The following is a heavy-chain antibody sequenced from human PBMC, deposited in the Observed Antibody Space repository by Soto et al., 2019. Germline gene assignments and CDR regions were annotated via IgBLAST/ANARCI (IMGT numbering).Heavy chain of an antibody. CDR2: ISGSGDST. CDR3: ARRGSGSYYDY. CDR1: GFTFSSYA. Sequence: EVQLLESGGGLVQPGGSLRLSCAASGFTFSSYAMRWVRQAPGKGLEWVSAISGSGDSTYYADSVRGRVSISRDNSKNTLYLQMNSLRAEDPDVYYCARRGSGSYYDYWGQGTLVTVSS. D-gene: IGHD1-26*01. V-gene: IGHV3-23*01. J-gene: IGHJ4*02.